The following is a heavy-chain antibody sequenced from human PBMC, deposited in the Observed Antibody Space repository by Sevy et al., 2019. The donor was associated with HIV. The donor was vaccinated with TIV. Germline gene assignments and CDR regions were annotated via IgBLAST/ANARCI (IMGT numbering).Heavy chain of an antibody. Sequence: GGSLRLSCAASGFSFSGYVMNWVRQAPGKGLEWVSSISGRDSSTYYADSVRGRFIISRDNSKNTLYVQMNSLRAEDTAVYYCAKGFCSGGTCPRDYYYYGMDVWGQGTTVTVSS. CDR1: GFSFSGYV. V-gene: IGHV3-23*01. D-gene: IGHD2-15*01. CDR3: AKGFCSGGTCPRDYYYYGMDV. CDR2: ISGRDSST. J-gene: IGHJ6*02.